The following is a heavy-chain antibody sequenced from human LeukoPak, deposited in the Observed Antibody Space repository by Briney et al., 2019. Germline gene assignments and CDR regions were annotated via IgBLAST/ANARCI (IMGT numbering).Heavy chain of an antibody. CDR1: GGSFSGYY. CDR2: INHSGST. Sequence: PSETPSLTCAVYGGSFSGYYWSWIRQPPRKGLEWVGEINHSGSTNYNPSLKSRVTISVDTSKNQFSLKLSSVTAADTPVYYCARGLLRWFGDGYYFDYWGQGTLVTVSS. D-gene: IGHD3-10*01. J-gene: IGHJ4*02. V-gene: IGHV4-34*01. CDR3: ARGLLRWFGDGYYFDY.